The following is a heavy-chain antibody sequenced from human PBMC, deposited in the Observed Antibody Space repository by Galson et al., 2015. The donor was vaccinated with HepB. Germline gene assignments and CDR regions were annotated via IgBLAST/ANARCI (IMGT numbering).Heavy chain of an antibody. J-gene: IGHJ4*02. CDR2: IYVGDSNT. CDR1: GYIFTNYW. D-gene: IGHD1-26*01. CDR3: ARHVGVTGFDY. Sequence: QSGAEVKKPGESLKISCKGSGYIFTNYWIGWVRQMPGKGLEWMGIIYVGDSNTKYSPSFQGQVTISADKSISTAYLQWSSLKASDTAMYYCARHVGVTGFDYWGQGTLVTVSS. V-gene: IGHV5-51*01.